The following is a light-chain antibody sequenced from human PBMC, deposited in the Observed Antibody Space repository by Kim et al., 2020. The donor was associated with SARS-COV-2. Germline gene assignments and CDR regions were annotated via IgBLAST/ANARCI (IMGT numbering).Light chain of an antibody. V-gene: IGKV1-39*01. CDR3: QQSYSTPGT. CDR1: QSISSY. J-gene: IGKJ1*01. CDR2: AAS. Sequence: ESVGDRVTITCRASQSISSYLNWYQQKPGKAPKLLIYAASSLQSGVPSRFSGSGSGTDFTLTISSLQPEDFATYYCQQSYSTPGTFGQGTKVDIK.